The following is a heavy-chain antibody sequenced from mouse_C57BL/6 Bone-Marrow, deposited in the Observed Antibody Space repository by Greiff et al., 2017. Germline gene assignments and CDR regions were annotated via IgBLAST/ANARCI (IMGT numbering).Heavy chain of an antibody. Sequence: EVQLQQSGPELVKPGASVKISCKASGYSFTDYHMNWVKQSNGKSLEWIGVTNPNYGTTSYNQKFKGKATLTVDQSSSPAYMQLNSLTSEDSAVYYCARGYDYDYAMDYWGQGTSVTVSS. J-gene: IGHJ4*01. CDR1: GYSFTDYH. D-gene: IGHD2-4*01. CDR2: TNPNYGTT. CDR3: ARGYDYDYAMDY. V-gene: IGHV1-39*01.